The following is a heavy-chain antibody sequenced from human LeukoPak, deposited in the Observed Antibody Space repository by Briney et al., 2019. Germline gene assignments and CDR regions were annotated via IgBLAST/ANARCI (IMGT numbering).Heavy chain of an antibody. CDR1: GFTFSSYG. Sequence: GGSLRLSCAASGFTFSSYGMSWVRQAPGKGLEWVSAISGSGGSTYYADSVKGRFTISRDNSMNSLFLHMSSLRAEDTAVYYCARLFVYGSGAEAFDYWGQGILVTVSS. V-gene: IGHV3-23*01. CDR2: ISGSGGST. CDR3: ARLFVYGSGAEAFDY. J-gene: IGHJ4*02. D-gene: IGHD3-10*01.